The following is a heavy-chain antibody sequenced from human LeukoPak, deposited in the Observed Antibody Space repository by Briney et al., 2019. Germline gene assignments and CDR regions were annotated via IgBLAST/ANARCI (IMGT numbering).Heavy chain of an antibody. V-gene: IGHV4-4*02. CDR3: GKTDIYFNPIDY. CDR2: IHRDERT. D-gene: IGHD3-9*01. J-gene: IGHJ4*02. CDR1: GVSISSSEW. Sequence: PSETLSLTCAVSGVSISSSEWWIWVRPPPGQGLEWIGEIHRDERTMYNPSLKRRVTISMDYSKNQFTLSVTSVAAADTAIYYCGKTDIYFNPIDYWGPGSLVTVSS.